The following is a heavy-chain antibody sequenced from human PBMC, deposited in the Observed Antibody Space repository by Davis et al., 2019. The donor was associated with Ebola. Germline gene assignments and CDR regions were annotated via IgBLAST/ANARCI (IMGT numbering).Heavy chain of an antibody. Sequence: PGGSLRLSCAASGFTFSSYAMSWVRQAPGKGLEWVSAISSSGGNTYYADSVKGRFTISRDNSKNTLYLQMNSLRADDTAVYYCAKRYGGNSGYFDYWGQGTLVTVSS. J-gene: IGHJ4*02. V-gene: IGHV3-23*01. CDR2: ISSSGGNT. D-gene: IGHD4-23*01. CDR1: GFTFSSYA. CDR3: AKRYGGNSGYFDY.